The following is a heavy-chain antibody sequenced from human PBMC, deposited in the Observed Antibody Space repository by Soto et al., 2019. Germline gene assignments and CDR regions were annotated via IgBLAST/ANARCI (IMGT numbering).Heavy chain of an antibody. J-gene: IGHJ4*02. D-gene: IGHD2-15*01. V-gene: IGHV4-59*01. Sequence: SETLSLTCTVSVESISIYYWSWIRQPPGKGLEWIGYMYYSGSTNYNPPLKSRVTISVDTSKNQFSLKLSSVTAADTAVYYCARDAGGPADYWGQGTLVTVSS. CDR2: MYYSGST. CDR1: VESISIYY. CDR3: ARDAGGPADY.